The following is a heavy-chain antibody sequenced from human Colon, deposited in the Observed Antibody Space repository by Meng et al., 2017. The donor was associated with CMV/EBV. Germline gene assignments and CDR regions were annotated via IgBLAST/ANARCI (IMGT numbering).Heavy chain of an antibody. J-gene: IGHJ4*02. CDR1: GFIFSHYS. CDR2: IRFDGSQQ. V-gene: IGHV3-30*02. Sequence: VQLVESGGGVVQPGGFLRLSCVTSGFIFSHYSMQWVRQSPGKGLEWVAHIRFDGSQQFYVQSVKGRFTVSRHDPKNTLYLQMNDLRPEDTGVYYCATDHLWGMPNWGRGTLVTVSS. CDR3: ATDHLWGMPN. D-gene: IGHD3-3*02.